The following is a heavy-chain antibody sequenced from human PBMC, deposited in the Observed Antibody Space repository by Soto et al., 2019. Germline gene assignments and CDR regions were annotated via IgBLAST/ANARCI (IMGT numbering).Heavy chain of an antibody. J-gene: IGHJ4*02. CDR3: AGDRGRGGYGDLFDY. D-gene: IGHD4-17*01. Sequence: QVQLQESGPGLVKPSQTLSLTCTVSGVSISNGASYWTWIRQHPGKGLEWIGYIYYSGTTYYNPSLKGRVNISVDTFENQFSLNLAPVAAADTAVYYCAGDRGRGGYGDLFDYWGQGTLVTVSS. V-gene: IGHV4-31*03. CDR2: IYYSGTT. CDR1: GVSISNGASY.